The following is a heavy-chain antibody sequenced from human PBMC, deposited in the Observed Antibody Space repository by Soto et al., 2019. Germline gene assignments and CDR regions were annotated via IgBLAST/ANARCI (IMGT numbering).Heavy chain of an antibody. Sequence: SETLSLTCTVSGYSISSGYYWGWIRQPPGKGLEWIGSIYHSGSTYYNPSLKSRVTISVDTSKNQFSLKLSSVTAADTAVYYCARGHSQWELLPYFDYWGQGTLVTVSS. CDR1: GYSISSGYY. V-gene: IGHV4-38-2*02. CDR3: ARGHSQWELLPYFDY. J-gene: IGHJ4*02. D-gene: IGHD1-26*01. CDR2: IYHSGST.